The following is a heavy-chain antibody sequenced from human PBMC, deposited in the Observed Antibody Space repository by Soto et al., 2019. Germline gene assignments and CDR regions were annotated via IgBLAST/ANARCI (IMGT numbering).Heavy chain of an antibody. J-gene: IGHJ5*02. V-gene: IGHV4-59*08. Sequence: QVQLQESGPGLVKPSETLSLTCTVSGGSINSYYWSWIRQPPGKGLEWIGYIFYSGSTNYNPSLKSRVSMSVDTPTNQFSLRLSSVTAADTAVYYCARHASSDSPFDPWGQGTLVTVSS. CDR3: ARHASSDSPFDP. D-gene: IGHD6-25*01. CDR2: IFYSGST. CDR1: GGSINSYY.